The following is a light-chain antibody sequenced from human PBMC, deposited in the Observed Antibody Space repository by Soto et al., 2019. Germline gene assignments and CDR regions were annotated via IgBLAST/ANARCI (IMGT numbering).Light chain of an antibody. CDR1: QDIINH. CDR3: QNYHLGLCT. V-gene: IGKV1-27*01. J-gene: IGKJ5*01. CDR2: GAS. Sequence: DIQMTQSPSSLSASVGDTVTITCRASQDIINHLAWYQQRPGKVPNLLIYGASTLHSGVPSRFRGSGSGTHFTLTISSLQPEDVATYYCQNYHLGLCTFGQGTLLEMK.